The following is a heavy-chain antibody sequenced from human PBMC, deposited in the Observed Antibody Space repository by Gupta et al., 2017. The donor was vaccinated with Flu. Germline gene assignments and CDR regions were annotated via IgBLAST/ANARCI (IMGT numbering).Heavy chain of an antibody. J-gene: IGHJ4*02. V-gene: IGHV4-38-2*01. D-gene: IGHD6-19*01. CDR3: ARAGSLAVAGLN. CDR1: GYPISSGYY. Sequence: QVQLQESGPGLVKPSETLSLTCAVSGYPISSGYYWGWIRQPPGKGLEWIGSIYHSGSTYYNPSLKSRVTISVDTSKNQFSLKLSSVTAADTAVYYCARAGSLAVAGLNWGQGTLVTVSS. CDR2: IYHSGST.